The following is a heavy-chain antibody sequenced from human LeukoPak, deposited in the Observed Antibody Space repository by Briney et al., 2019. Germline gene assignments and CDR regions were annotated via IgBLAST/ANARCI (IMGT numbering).Heavy chain of an antibody. CDR3: ARPINVYSGDYGMDV. CDR1: GFTFSSYS. Sequence: GGSLRLSCAASGFTFSSYSMNWVRQAPGKGLEWVSSISSSSSYIYYADSVKGRFTISRDNAKNSLYLQMNSLRAEDTAVYYCARPINVYSGDYGMDVWGQGTTVTVSS. V-gene: IGHV3-21*01. J-gene: IGHJ6*02. CDR2: ISSSSSYI. D-gene: IGHD3-10*01.